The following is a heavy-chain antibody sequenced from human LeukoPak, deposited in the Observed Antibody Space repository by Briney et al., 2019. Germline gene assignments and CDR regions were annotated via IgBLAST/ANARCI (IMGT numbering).Heavy chain of an antibody. D-gene: IGHD3-22*01. CDR2: IRGSGGST. CDR3: ATQYYDSSGYLDY. Sequence: GGSLRLSCAASGFTFSSYGMHWVRQAPGKGLEWVSAIRGSGGSTYYADSVKGRFTISRDNSKNTLYLQMNSLRAEDTAVYYCATQYYDSSGYLDYWGQGSLVTVSS. J-gene: IGHJ4*02. CDR1: GFTFSSYG. V-gene: IGHV3-23*01.